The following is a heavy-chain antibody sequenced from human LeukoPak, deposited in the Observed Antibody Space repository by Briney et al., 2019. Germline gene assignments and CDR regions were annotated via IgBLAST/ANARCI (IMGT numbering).Heavy chain of an antibody. Sequence: SGPALVKPTQTLTLTCTFSGFSLSTSGVGVGWIRQPPGKALEWLALIYWDDDKRYSPSLKSRLTITKDTSKNQVVPTMTNMDPVDTATYYCAHSRHYYDSSGYDDAFDIWGQGTMVTVSS. D-gene: IGHD3-22*01. CDR1: GFSLSTSGVG. CDR2: IYWDDDK. J-gene: IGHJ3*02. CDR3: AHSRHYYDSSGYDDAFDI. V-gene: IGHV2-5*02.